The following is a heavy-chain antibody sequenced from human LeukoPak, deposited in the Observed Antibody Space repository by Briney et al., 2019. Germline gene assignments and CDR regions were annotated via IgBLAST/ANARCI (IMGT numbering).Heavy chain of an antibody. J-gene: IGHJ4*02. CDR1: GFTFSSYA. D-gene: IGHD5-12*01. CDR2: ISYDGSNK. V-gene: IGHV3-30-3*01. CDR3: ASTGLEARYSYFDN. Sequence: PGGSLRLSCAASGFTFSSYAMHWVRQAPGKGLEWVAVISYDGSNKYYADSVKGRFTISRDNSKNTLYLQMNSLRAEDTAVYYCASTGLEARYSYFDNWGQGTLVTVSS.